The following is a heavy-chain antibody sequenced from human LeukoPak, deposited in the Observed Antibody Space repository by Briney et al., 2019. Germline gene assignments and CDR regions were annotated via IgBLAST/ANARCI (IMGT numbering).Heavy chain of an antibody. J-gene: IGHJ3*02. CDR2: IYYTGST. D-gene: IGHD2/OR15-2a*01. CDR1: GGSISDVYSY. CDR3: AKTLSNRDAFDI. Sequence: SETLSLTCTVSGGSISDVYSYWGWIRQPPGKGLEWIGSIYYTGSTFYNPSLKSRVTMSVDTSKNKFSLRMSSVIAADTAIYYCAKTLSNRDAFDIWGQGTMVTVSS. V-gene: IGHV4-39*01.